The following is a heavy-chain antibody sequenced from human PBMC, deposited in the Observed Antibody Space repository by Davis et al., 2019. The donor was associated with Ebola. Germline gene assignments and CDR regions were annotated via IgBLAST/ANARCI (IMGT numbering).Heavy chain of an antibody. CDR2: INPNTGDT. V-gene: IGHV1-2*06. CDR1: GYSFSGYY. CDR3: ARALFALDY. D-gene: IGHD3-10*01. Sequence: ASVKVSCKTSGYSFSGYYMHWVRQAPGQGLEWMGRINPNTGDTKYAQRFQDRVTLSMDTSISAGFLELSSLRPDDTAVYYCARALFALDYWGQGSLVTVSS. J-gene: IGHJ4*02.